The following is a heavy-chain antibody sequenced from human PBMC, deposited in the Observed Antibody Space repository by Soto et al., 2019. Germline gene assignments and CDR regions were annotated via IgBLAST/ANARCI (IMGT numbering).Heavy chain of an antibody. V-gene: IGHV1-69*13. CDR1: RGTFSSYA. Sequence: SVKVSCKASRGTFSSYAISWVRQAPGQGLEWMGGIIPIFGTANYAQKFQGRVTITADESTSTAYMELSSLRSEDTAVYYCARDLRPYGMDVWGQGTTVTVSS. D-gene: IGHD3-16*01. J-gene: IGHJ6*02. CDR2: IIPIFGTA. CDR3: ARDLRPYGMDV.